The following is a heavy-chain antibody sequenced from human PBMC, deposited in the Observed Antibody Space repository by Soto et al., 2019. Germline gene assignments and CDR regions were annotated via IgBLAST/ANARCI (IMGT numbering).Heavy chain of an antibody. V-gene: IGHV1-2*02. CDR2: INPNSGDT. CDR1: GYTFTGYY. D-gene: IGHD2-21*01. J-gene: IGHJ4*02. CDR3: ARKGDRTLGYFDN. Sequence: QVQLVQSGAEVKKPGASVRVSCKTSGYTFTGYYMHWVRQAPGQGLEWMGWINPNSGDTNYAQKFLGRVTRTRETSITTAHMELSRLRSDDTAVYYCARKGDRTLGYFDNWGQGALVTVSS.